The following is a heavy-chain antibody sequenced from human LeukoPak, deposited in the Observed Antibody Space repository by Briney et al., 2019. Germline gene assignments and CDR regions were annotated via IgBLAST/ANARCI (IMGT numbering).Heavy chain of an antibody. D-gene: IGHD1-26*01. V-gene: IGHV4-39*01. Sequence: SETLSLTCTVSGGSISSSGYYWGWIRQPPGKGLEWIASIYLSGSTYYNPSLKSRVTISVDTSKNQLSLKLSSLTAADTAVYYCARHEYSGSYYGLSWFDPWGQGTLVTVSS. CDR2: IYLSGST. CDR1: GGSISSSGYY. CDR3: ARHEYSGSYYGLSWFDP. J-gene: IGHJ5*02.